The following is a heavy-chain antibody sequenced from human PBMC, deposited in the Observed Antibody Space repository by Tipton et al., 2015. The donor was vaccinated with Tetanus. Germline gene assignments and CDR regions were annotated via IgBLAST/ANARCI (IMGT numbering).Heavy chain of an antibody. CDR3: ARASQRPFVF. CDR1: GGSFGSYF. J-gene: IGHJ1*01. V-gene: IGHV4-59*01. Sequence: TLSLTCTVSGGSFGSYFWTWIRQPPGKGLEWIGSIYNIARTNYNPSLRSRVTMSADTSKNQFYLQLSSVTAADTAVYFCARASQRPFVFGGQCALVAASP. D-gene: IGHD3-10*02. CDR2: IYNIART.